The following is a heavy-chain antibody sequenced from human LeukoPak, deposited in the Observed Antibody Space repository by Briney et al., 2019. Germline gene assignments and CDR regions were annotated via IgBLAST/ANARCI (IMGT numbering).Heavy chain of an antibody. CDR1: GLTFSNYG. V-gene: IGHV3-30*02. D-gene: IGHD3-22*01. Sequence: GGSLRLSCAASGLTFSNYGMHWLRQAPGKGLEWVAFIRYDGSNKYHADSVKGRFTISRDNSKNTLYLQMNSLRAEDTAVYYCAKESVYKDDSSPWGQGTMVTVSS. CDR3: AKESVYKDDSSP. CDR2: IRYDGSNK. J-gene: IGHJ3*01.